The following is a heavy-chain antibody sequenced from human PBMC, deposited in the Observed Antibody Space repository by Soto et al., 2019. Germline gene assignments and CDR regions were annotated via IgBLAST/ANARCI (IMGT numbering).Heavy chain of an antibody. CDR2: INPNSGGT. J-gene: IGHJ4*02. CDR3: AREGVGSGEQVGSYYAY. D-gene: IGHD1-26*01. V-gene: IGHV1-2*02. Sequence: ASVKISCKASGYTFTGYCMHWVRQAPGQGLECMGWINPNSGGTNYAQKFQGRVTMTRDTSISTAYMELSRLRSDDTAVYYCAREGVGSGEQVGSYYAYWGQGTLDTVSS. CDR1: GYTFTGYC.